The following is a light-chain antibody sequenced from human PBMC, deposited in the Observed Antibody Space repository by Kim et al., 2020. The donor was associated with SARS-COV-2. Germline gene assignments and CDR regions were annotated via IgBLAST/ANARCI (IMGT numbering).Light chain of an antibody. Sequence: APGKTARITCGGNNIGSKSVHWYQQKPGQAPVLGIHYDRDRPSGIPERFSGSNAGNTATLTISRVEAGDEADYYCQVWDSSSDHRVFGGGTQLTVL. V-gene: IGLV3-21*04. CDR1: NIGSKS. J-gene: IGLJ3*02. CDR2: YDR. CDR3: QVWDSSSDHRV.